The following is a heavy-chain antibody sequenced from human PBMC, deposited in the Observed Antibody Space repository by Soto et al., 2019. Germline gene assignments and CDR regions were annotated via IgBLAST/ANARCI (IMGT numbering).Heavy chain of an antibody. J-gene: IGHJ4*02. CDR1: GYSISSRNW. Sequence: QVQLQESGPGLVKPSDPLSLTCAVSGYSISSRNWWGWIRQPPGKGLEWIGYIYYSGTTYYNQSLKSRVTMSVDTSQTQFSLKLTSVTAVDTAVYYCARREIQGPIDYWGQGTLVTVSS. V-gene: IGHV4-28*01. D-gene: IGHD1-26*01. CDR2: IYYSGTT. CDR3: ARREIQGPIDY.